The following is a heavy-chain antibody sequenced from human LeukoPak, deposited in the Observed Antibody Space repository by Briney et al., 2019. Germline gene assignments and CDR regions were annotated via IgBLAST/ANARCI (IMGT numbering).Heavy chain of an antibody. CDR2: ISSSGSTI. CDR3: ARGFPGYCSGGSCYPTWLDP. D-gene: IGHD2-15*01. V-gene: IGHV3-48*03. Sequence: PGGSLRLSCAASGFTFSSCEMNWVRQAPGKGLEWVSYISSSGSTIYYADSVKGRFTISRDNAKNSLYLQMNSLRAEDTAVYYCARGFPGYCSGGSCYPTWLDPWGQGTLVTVSS. CDR1: GFTFSSCE. J-gene: IGHJ5*02.